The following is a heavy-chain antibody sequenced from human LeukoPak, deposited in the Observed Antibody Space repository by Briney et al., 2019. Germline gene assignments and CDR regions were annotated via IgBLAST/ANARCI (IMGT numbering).Heavy chain of an antibody. J-gene: IGHJ3*02. CDR1: GGTFSSYA. CDR2: IIPIFGTA. Sequence: GASVKVSCKASGGTFSSYAISWVRQAPGQGLEWMGGIIPIFGTANYAQKFQGRVTITADESTSTAYMELSSLRSEDTAVYYCARDRKVATNGIGVRAYDSSRGNAFDIWGQGTMVTVSS. D-gene: IGHD3-22*01. CDR3: ARDRKVATNGIGVRAYDSSRGNAFDI. V-gene: IGHV1-69*13.